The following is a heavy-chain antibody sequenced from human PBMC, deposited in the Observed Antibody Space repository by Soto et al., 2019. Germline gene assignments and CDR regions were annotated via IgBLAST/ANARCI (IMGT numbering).Heavy chain of an antibody. D-gene: IGHD6-13*01. Sequence: GGSLRLSCAASGFTFSSYGMHWVRQAPGKGLEWVAVISYDGSNKYYADSVKGRFTISRDNSKNTLYLQMNSLRAEDTAVYYCAKPISSWYHYYGMDVWGQGTTVTVFS. CDR1: GFTFSSYG. J-gene: IGHJ6*02. CDR2: ISYDGSNK. V-gene: IGHV3-30*18. CDR3: AKPISSWYHYYGMDV.